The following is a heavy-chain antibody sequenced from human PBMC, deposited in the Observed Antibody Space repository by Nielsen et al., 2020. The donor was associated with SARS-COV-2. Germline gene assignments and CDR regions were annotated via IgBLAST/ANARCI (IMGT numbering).Heavy chain of an antibody. CDR3: ASASAHV. V-gene: IGHV3-74*01. J-gene: IGHJ3*01. CDR2: INADGSST. Sequence: GGSLRLSCAASGFAFSNYWMHWVRQVPGKGLVWVSRINADGSSTSYADYVKGRFTISRDNAKNTLYLQMNSLRAEDTAVYYCASASAHVWDQGTMVTVSS. CDR1: GFAFSNYW. D-gene: IGHD3-16*01.